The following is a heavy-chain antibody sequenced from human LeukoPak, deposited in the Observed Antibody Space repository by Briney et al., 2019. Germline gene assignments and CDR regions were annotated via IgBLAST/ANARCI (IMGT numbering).Heavy chain of an antibody. CDR3: ARGGTVGRDQMGWFDP. D-gene: IGHD1-26*01. J-gene: IGHJ5*02. Sequence: ASVKVSCKTSGYTFTNYGISWVRQAPGQGLEWMGWISASNGNTDYAQKLQGRVTMTTDTSTSTAYMELRSLRSDDTAVYYCARGGTVGRDQMGWFDPWGQGTLVTVSS. CDR2: ISASNGNT. CDR1: GYTFTNYG. V-gene: IGHV1-18*01.